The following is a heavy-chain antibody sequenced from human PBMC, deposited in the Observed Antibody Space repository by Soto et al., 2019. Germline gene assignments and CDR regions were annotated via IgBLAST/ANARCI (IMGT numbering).Heavy chain of an antibody. CDR2: IYNSGST. J-gene: IGHJ4*02. D-gene: IGHD1-26*01. Sequence: PSETLPLTCTASGGYISNYYWSWIWQPDGKGLAWIGRIYNSGSTKCNPSLKSRVTMSEDTSKNQFSLNLISVTAADTAVYYGARSGWSFNLDYWGRGTLVTVAS. V-gene: IGHV4-4*07. CDR3: ARSGWSFNLDY. CDR1: GGYISNYY.